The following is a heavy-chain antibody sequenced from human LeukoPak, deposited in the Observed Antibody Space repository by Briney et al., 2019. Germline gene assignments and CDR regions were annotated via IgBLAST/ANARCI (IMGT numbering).Heavy chain of an antibody. CDR2: MNPNSGNT. Sequence: ASVKVSCKASGYTFTSYDINWVRQATGQGLEWMGWMNPNSGNTGYAQKFQGRVTITRNTSISTAYMELSSLRSEDTAVYYCAISYYDSSGQDYWGQGTLVTVSS. J-gene: IGHJ4*02. CDR3: AISYYDSSGQDY. V-gene: IGHV1-8*03. D-gene: IGHD3-22*01. CDR1: GYTFTSYD.